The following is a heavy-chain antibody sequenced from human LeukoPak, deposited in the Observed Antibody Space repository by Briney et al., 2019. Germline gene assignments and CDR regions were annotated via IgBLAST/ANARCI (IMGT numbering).Heavy chain of an antibody. CDR3: ARHPGISRDGYNYYYYYGMDV. Sequence: PSETLSLTCTVSGGSISRYYWSWIRQPPGKGLEWIGYIYYSGSTNYNPSLKSRVTISVDTSKNQFSLKLSSVTAADTAVYYCARHPGISRDGYNYYYYYGMDVWGQGTTVTVSS. J-gene: IGHJ6*02. CDR1: GGSISRYY. D-gene: IGHD5-24*01. CDR2: IYYSGST. V-gene: IGHV4-59*08.